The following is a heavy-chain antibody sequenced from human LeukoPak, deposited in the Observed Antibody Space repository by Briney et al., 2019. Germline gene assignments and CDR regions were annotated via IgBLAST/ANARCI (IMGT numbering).Heavy chain of an antibody. CDR1: AGSISSYY. CDR3: ARSHTVTTWYYYYMDV. J-gene: IGHJ6*03. Sequence: SETLSLTCTVSAGSISSYYWSWIRQPPGKGLEWIGYIYYSGSTNYNPSLKSRVTISVDTSKNQFSLKLSSVTAADTAVYYCARSHTVTTWYYYYMDVWGKGTTVTVSS. CDR2: IYYSGST. V-gene: IGHV4-59*01. D-gene: IGHD4-11*01.